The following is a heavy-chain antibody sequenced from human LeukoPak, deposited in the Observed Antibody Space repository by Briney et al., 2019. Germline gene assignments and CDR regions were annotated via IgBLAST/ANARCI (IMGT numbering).Heavy chain of an antibody. Sequence: GASVKVSCKASGYTFTGYYMHWVRQAPGQGLEWMGWINPNSGGTNYAQKFQGRVTMTRDTSISTAYMELRRLRSDDTAVYYCARGIIYYDSSGYYGYWGQGTLVTVSS. D-gene: IGHD3-22*01. CDR3: ARGIIYYDSSGYYGY. V-gene: IGHV1-2*02. CDR1: GYTFTGYY. CDR2: INPNSGGT. J-gene: IGHJ4*02.